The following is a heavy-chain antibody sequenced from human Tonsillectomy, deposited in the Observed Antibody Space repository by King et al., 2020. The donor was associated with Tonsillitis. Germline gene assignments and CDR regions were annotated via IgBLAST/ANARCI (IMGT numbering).Heavy chain of an antibody. J-gene: IGHJ4*02. CDR1: GGTFSSYA. CDR3: ARVGWPHYYYDISGYPN. V-gene: IGHV1-69*01. Sequence: QLVQSGAEVKKPGSSVKVSCKASGGTFSSYAISWVRQAPGQGPEWMGGIIPISGTANYAQKFQGRVTITADESTSTAYMELSSLRSEDTAVYYCARVGWPHYYYDISGYPNWGQGTLVTVSS. D-gene: IGHD3-22*01. CDR2: IIPISGTA.